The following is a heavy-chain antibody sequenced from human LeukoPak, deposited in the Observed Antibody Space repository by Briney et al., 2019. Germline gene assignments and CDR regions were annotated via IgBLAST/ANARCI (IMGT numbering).Heavy chain of an antibody. CDR2: ISYDGSNK. V-gene: IGHV3-30*18. D-gene: IGHD6-19*01. Sequence: GGSLRLSCAASGLTFSSYGMHWVRQAPGKGLEWVAVISYDGSNKYYADSVKGRFTISRDNSKNTLYLQMNSLRAEDTAVYYCAKPGLIAVAAYFDYWGQGTLVTVSS. CDR3: AKPGLIAVAAYFDY. J-gene: IGHJ4*02. CDR1: GLTFSSYG.